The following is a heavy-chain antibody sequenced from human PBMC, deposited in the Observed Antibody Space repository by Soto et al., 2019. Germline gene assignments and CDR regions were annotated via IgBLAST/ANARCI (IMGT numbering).Heavy chain of an antibody. CDR2: IYSDGGGGTT. CDR3: AKSPGMYYYDSSGYYHYDY. D-gene: IGHD3-22*01. CDR1: GFIVNNNY. Sequence: GGSLRLSCAVSGFIVNNNYMSWVRQAPGKRLEWVAVIYSDGGGGTTYYAASVRGRFTISRDNSKNTLYLQMNSLRAEDTAVYYCAKSPGMYYYDSSGYYHYDYWGQGTLVTAPQ. V-gene: IGHV3-66*01. J-gene: IGHJ4*02.